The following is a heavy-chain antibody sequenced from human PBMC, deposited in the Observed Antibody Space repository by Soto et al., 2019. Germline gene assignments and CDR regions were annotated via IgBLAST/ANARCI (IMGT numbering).Heavy chain of an antibody. D-gene: IGHD6-6*01. CDR2: ISYDGSNK. V-gene: IGHV3-30*18. Sequence: QVQLVESGGGVVQPGRSLRLSCAASGFTFSSYGMHWVRQAPGKGLEWVAVISYDGSNKYYADSVKGRFTISRDNSKNKLYLQMNSLRAEDTAVYYCAKDRRIAARPGNYYFDYWGQGTLVTVSS. J-gene: IGHJ4*02. CDR3: AKDRRIAARPGNYYFDY. CDR1: GFTFSSYG.